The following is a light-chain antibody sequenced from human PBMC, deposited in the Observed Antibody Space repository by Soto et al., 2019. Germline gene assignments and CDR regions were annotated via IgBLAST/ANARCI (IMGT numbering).Light chain of an antibody. CDR2: DAS. Sequence: IVFTQSPATVSLSPGERATLACMASQSVGSYLAWYQQKPGQAPRLRIYDASNRATGIPARFSGSGSGTDFTLTTSSLEPEDFAVYYCQQRSNWPITFGQGRRLE. CDR1: QSVGSY. V-gene: IGKV3-11*01. J-gene: IGKJ5*01. CDR3: QQRSNWPIT.